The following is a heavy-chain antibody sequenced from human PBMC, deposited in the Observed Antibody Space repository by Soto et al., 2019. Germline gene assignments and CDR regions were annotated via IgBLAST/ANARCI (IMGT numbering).Heavy chain of an antibody. Sequence: QVHLVESGGGVVQPGQSLRLSCAASGFTFSTYAMHWLRQAPGNGLEWVAIISYDSTNKFYGDSVKGRFTISRDNSKNTLYLQMNSLRPEDTAVYYCSKTDPGGRSSSICYPDYWGQGTLVTVSS. V-gene: IGHV3-30*18. CDR1: GFTFSTYA. CDR2: ISYDSTNK. CDR3: SKTDPGGRSSSICYPDY. J-gene: IGHJ4*02. D-gene: IGHD2-15*01.